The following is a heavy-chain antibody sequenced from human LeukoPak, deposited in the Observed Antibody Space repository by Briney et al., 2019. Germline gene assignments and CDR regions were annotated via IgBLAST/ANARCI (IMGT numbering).Heavy chain of an antibody. V-gene: IGHV3-11*04. CDR2: ISSRSDTI. Sequence: PGGSLRLSCASSGFTFSDYYMSWIRQAPGKGPEWLSHISSRSDTIYYADSVKGRFVISRDNAKNSLFLQLNSLTAADTAVYYCARGGHCVDGSCAWTRKFDLWGQGSLVTVSS. CDR1: GFTFSDYY. CDR3: ARGGHCVDGSCAWTRKFDL. J-gene: IGHJ4*02. D-gene: IGHD2-15*01.